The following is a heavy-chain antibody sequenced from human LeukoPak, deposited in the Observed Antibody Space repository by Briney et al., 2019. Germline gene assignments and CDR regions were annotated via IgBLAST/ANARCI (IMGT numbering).Heavy chain of an antibody. Sequence: PGGSLRLSCAASGFTFSSYAMSWVRQAPGKGLEWVSAISGSGGSTYYADSVKGRFTISRDNSLNTLYLQMNSLRAEDTAVYYCAKRLVGAKGFDYWGQGTLVTVSS. CDR3: AKRLVGAKGFDY. J-gene: IGHJ4*02. V-gene: IGHV3-23*01. D-gene: IGHD1-26*01. CDR2: ISGSGGST. CDR1: GFTFSSYA.